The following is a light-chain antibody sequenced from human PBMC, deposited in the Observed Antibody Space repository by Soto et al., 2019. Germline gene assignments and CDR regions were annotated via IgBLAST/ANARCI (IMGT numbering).Light chain of an antibody. V-gene: IGKV3-15*01. CDR3: QQYNNWPWT. CDR1: QSVRSN. Sequence: IVLTQSPGTLSLSPGERATLSCRASQSVRSNLAWYQQKPGQAPRLLIYGASTRATGIPARFSGSGSGTEFTLTISSLQSEDFAVYYCQQYNNWPWTFGQGTKVDI. J-gene: IGKJ1*01. CDR2: GAS.